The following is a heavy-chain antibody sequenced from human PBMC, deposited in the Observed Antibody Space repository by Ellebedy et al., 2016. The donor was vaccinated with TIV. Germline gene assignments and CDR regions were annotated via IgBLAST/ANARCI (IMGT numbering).Heavy chain of an antibody. V-gene: IGHV3-21*04. CDR1: GFTFSSYS. Sequence: PGGSLRLSCAASGFTFSSYSMNWVRQAPGKGLEWVSSISSSSSYIYYADSVKGRFTISRDNAKNSLYLQMNSQRVEDTAVYYCVRVVGYCNDGICSSYYGLDVWGQGTTVTVSS. J-gene: IGHJ6*02. D-gene: IGHD2-15*01. CDR2: ISSSSSYI. CDR3: VRVVGYCNDGICSSYYGLDV.